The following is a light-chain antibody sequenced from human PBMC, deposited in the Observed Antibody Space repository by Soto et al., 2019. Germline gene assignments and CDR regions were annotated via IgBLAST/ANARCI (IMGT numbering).Light chain of an antibody. CDR3: QQYSDYPLT. CDR1: QSISEL. J-gene: IGKJ4*01. Sequence: DIQMTQSPSTLSASVGDRVTIGCRARQSISELLAWYQRKPGKTPKLLIYDASILETGVPSRFSGSGFGTEFTLTISSLQPDDFATYYCQQYSDYPLTFGGGTKVDVK. V-gene: IGKV1-5*01. CDR2: DAS.